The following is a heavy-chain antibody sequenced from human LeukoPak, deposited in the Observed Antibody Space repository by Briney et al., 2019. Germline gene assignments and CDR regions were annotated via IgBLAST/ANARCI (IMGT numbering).Heavy chain of an antibody. CDR2: IRSKANSYAT. Sequence: GGSLRLSCAASGFTFSSYWMSWVRQAPGKGLEWVGRIRSKANSYATAYAASVKGRFTISRDDSRNTAYLQMNSLKTEDTAVYYCTLGGYYCGGDCYDYWGQGTLVTVSS. V-gene: IGHV3-73*01. CDR1: GFTFSSYW. D-gene: IGHD2-21*01. J-gene: IGHJ4*02. CDR3: TLGGYYCGGDCYDY.